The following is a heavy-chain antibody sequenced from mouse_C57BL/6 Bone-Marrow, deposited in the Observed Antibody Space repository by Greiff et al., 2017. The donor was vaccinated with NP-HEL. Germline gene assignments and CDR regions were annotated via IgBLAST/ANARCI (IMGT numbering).Heavy chain of an antibody. Sequence: QVQLQQSGAELVKPGASVKMSCKASGYTFTSYWITWVKQRPGQGLEWIGDIYPGSGSTNYNEKFKSKATLTVDTSSRTSYMQLSSLTSEDSAVYYCAREDDYVLYFDYWGQGTTLTVSS. V-gene: IGHV1-55*01. CDR2: IYPGSGST. D-gene: IGHD2-4*01. J-gene: IGHJ2*01. CDR1: GYTFTSYW. CDR3: AREDDYVLYFDY.